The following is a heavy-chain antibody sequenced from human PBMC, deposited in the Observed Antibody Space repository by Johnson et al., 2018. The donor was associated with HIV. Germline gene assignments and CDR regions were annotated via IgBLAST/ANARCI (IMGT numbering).Heavy chain of an antibody. CDR2: IKQDGSEK. CDR3: TREMVWEDDFAV. D-gene: IGHD1-26*01. Sequence: VQLVESGGGLVQPGGSLRLSCAASGFTFSSYGMSWVRQAPGKGLQWVAKIKQDGSEKYYVDSVKGRFTISRDNPKNSLYLQMKSLRAEDTAVYYCTREMVWEDDFAVWGQATTVTVVS. CDR1: GFTFSSYG. V-gene: IGHV3-7*04. J-gene: IGHJ3*01.